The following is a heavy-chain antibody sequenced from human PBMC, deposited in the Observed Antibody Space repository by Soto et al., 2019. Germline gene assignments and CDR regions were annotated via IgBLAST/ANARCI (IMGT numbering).Heavy chain of an antibody. D-gene: IGHD5-12*01. V-gene: IGHV1-69*13. CDR1: GGTFSSYA. J-gene: IGHJ6*02. Sequence: SVKVSCKASGGTFSSYAISWVRQAPGQGLEWMGGIIPIFGTANYAQKFQGRVTITADESTSTAYMELSSLRSEDTAVYYCAREWDVVATITAHYYYYGMDVWGQGTTVTVSS. CDR3: AREWDVVATITAHYYYYGMDV. CDR2: IIPIFGTA.